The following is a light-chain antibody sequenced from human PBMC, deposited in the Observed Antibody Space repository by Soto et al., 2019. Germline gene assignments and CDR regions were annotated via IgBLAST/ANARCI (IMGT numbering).Light chain of an antibody. CDR3: LQYKNWPRT. Sequence: ETVMTQSPATLSVSPGERATLSCRASESVSSNLVWYQQRPGQAPRLLISGESTRVTGTPARFSGSGSGTEFTLTISSLQSEDFAVYYCLQYKNWPRTFGQGTKVEIK. V-gene: IGKV3-15*01. J-gene: IGKJ1*01. CDR1: ESVSSN. CDR2: GES.